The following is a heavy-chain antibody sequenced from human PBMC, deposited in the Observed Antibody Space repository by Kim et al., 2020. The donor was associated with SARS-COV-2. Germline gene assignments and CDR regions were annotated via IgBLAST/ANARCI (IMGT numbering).Heavy chain of an antibody. J-gene: IGHJ5*02. CDR3: ASGPDAFNWFDP. CDR2: IYHSGST. Sequence: SETLSLTCAVSGGSISSGGYSWSWIRQPPGKGLEWIGYIYHSGSTYYNPSLKSRVTISVDRSKNQFSLKLSSVTAADTAVYSCASGPDAFNWFDPWGQGTLVTVSS. CDR1: GGSISSGGYS. V-gene: IGHV4-30-2*01.